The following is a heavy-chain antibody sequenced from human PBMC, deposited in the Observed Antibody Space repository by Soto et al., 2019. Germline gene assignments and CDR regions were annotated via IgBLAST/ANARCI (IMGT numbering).Heavy chain of an antibody. CDR2: INYSGST. CDR3: ARMTTNDAFGI. D-gene: IGHD4-17*01. J-gene: IGHJ3*02. Sequence: QIHSLSKSVAGGSIVSGGFCWSCIRQHPGKGLEWIGYINYSGSTYYNPSLKSRVTISVDTSKNQFSLKLSSVTAADTAVYYCARMTTNDAFGIWGQGTMVTGSS. CDR1: GGSIVSGGFC. V-gene: IGHV4-31*02.